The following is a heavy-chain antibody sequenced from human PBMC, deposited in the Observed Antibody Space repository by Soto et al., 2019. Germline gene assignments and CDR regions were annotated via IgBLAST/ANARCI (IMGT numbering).Heavy chain of an antibody. Sequence: PGGPLRLSCTVSGFAFNNYGINWVRQTPGQGLEWVSSISKSDYTYYSDSVKGRFTISRDNAKNSVSLQMNTLRVEDTAVYYCAREDSIIIPAVSDFWGQGTLVTVSS. CDR1: GFAFNNYG. J-gene: IGHJ4*02. D-gene: IGHD2-2*01. V-gene: IGHV3-21*01. CDR2: ISKSDYT. CDR3: AREDSIIIPAVSDF.